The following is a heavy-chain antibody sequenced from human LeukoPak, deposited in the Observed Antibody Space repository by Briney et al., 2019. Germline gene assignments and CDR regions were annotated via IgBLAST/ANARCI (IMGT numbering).Heavy chain of an antibody. Sequence: PGGSLRLSCAASGFTFSSYWMSWVRQAPGEGLEWVANIKQDGSEKYYVDSVKGRFTISRDNAKNSLYLQMNSLRAEDTAVYYCGRESESSINYYYYGMDVWGQGTTVTVSS. V-gene: IGHV3-7*05. CDR1: GFTFSSYW. CDR2: IKQDGSEK. CDR3: GRESESSINYYYYGMDV. D-gene: IGHD3-10*01. J-gene: IGHJ6*02.